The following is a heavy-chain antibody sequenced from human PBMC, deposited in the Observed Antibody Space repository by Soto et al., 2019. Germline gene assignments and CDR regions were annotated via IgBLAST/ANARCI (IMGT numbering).Heavy chain of an antibody. CDR2: IYHSGST. Sequence: SETLSLTCAVSGGSISSSNWWSWVRQPPGKGLEWIGEIYHSGSTNYNPSLKSRVTISVDKSKNQFSLKLSSVTAADTAVYYCAREGIAARPDPRRYYYYGMDVWGQGTTVTVSS. CDR3: AREGIAARPDPRRYYYYGMDV. V-gene: IGHV4-4*02. CDR1: GGSISSSNW. D-gene: IGHD6-6*01. J-gene: IGHJ6*02.